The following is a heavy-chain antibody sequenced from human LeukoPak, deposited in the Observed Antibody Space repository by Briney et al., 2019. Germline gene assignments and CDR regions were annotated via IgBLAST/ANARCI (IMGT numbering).Heavy chain of an antibody. J-gene: IGHJ4*02. D-gene: IGHD2-2*01. V-gene: IGHV4-61*05. Sequence: PSETLSLTCTVSGGSISSSSYYWGWIRQPPGKGLEWIRYIYYSGSTNYNPSLKSRVTISVDTSKNQFSLKLSSVTAADTAVYYCARVSYQLLIDYWGQGTLVTVSS. CDR2: IYYSGST. CDR3: ARVSYQLLIDY. CDR1: GGSISSSSYY.